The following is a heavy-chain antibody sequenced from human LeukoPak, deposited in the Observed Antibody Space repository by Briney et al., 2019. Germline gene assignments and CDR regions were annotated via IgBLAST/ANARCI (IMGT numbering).Heavy chain of an antibody. CDR1: GFPFSDYT. CDR2: MSGSGGRT. D-gene: IGHD3-10*01. CDR3: AKDSHYYGSGSYSNWFDP. J-gene: IGHJ5*02. V-gene: IGHV3-23*01. Sequence: PGGSLRLSCAASGFPFSDYTINWVRQAPGMGLEWVSAMSGSGGRTYYADSVKGRFTISRDNSKNTLYLQMSSLRAEDTAVYYCAKDSHYYGSGSYSNWFDPWGQGTLVTVSS.